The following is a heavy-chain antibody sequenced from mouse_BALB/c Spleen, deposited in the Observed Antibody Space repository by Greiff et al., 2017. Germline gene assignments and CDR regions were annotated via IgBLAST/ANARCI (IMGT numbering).Heavy chain of an antibody. D-gene: IGHD1-1*01. V-gene: IGHV1-80*01. CDR1: GYAFSSYW. Sequence: VQLVVSGAELVRPGSSVKISCKASGYAFSSYWMYWVKQRPGQGLEWIGQIYPGDGDTNYNGKFKGKATLTADKSSSTAYMQLSSLTSEDSAVYFCARRVVATNAMDYWGQGTSVTDSS. J-gene: IGHJ4*01. CDR3: ARRVVATNAMDY. CDR2: IYPGDGDT.